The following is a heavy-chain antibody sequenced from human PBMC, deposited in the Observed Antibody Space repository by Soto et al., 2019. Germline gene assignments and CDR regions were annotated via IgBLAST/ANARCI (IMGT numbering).Heavy chain of an antibody. CDR3: ARSPLLLWFGEQDWYFDL. CDR2: ISSNGGST. CDR1: GFTFSSYA. J-gene: IGHJ2*01. V-gene: IGHV3-64*01. Sequence: EVQLVESGGGLVQPGGSLRLSCAASGFTFSSYAMHWVRQAPGKGLEYVSAISSNGGSTYYANSVKGRFTIARDNSKNTLYLKMGSLRAEDMAVYYCARSPLLLWFGEQDWYFDLWGRGTLVTVSS. D-gene: IGHD3-10*01.